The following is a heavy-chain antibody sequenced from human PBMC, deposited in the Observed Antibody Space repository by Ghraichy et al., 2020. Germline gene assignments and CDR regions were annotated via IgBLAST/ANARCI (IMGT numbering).Heavy chain of an antibody. CDR1: GFTFSDYY. Sequence: GGSLRLSCAASGFTFSDYYMSWIRQAPGKGLEWVSYISSSSSYTNYADSVKGRFTISRDNAKNSLYLQMNSLRAEDTAVYYCARSTVTTINGWYFDLWGCGTLVTVSS. V-gene: IGHV3-11*06. J-gene: IGHJ2*01. CDR2: ISSSSSYT. CDR3: ARSTVTTINGWYFDL. D-gene: IGHD4-17*01.